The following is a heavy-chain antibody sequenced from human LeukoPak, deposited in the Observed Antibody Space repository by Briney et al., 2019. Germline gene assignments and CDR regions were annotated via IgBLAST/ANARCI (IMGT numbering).Heavy chain of an antibody. CDR1: GYPISSGYY. Sequence: SETLSVTCTVSGYPISSGYYWGWIRQPPGKGLEWIGSIYHRGSTYYNPSLKSRVTISVDTSKNQFSLRLTSVTAADTAVYYCARQTGSGLFILPGGQGTLVTVSS. V-gene: IGHV4-38-2*02. D-gene: IGHD3/OR15-3a*01. J-gene: IGHJ4*02. CDR3: ARQTGSGLFILP. CDR2: IYHRGST.